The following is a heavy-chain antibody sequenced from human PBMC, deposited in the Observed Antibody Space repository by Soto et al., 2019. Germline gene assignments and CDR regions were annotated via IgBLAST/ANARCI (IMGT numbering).Heavy chain of an antibody. CDR3: ARVSITIFELDP. CDR1: GGSISSGGYY. J-gene: IGHJ5*02. V-gene: IGHV4-31*03. Sequence: SETLSLTCTVSGGSISSGGYYWSWIRQHPGKGLEWIGYIYYSGSTYYNPSLKSRVTISVDTSKNQFSLKLSSVTAADTAVYYCARVSITIFELDPWGQGTLVTVSS. D-gene: IGHD3-9*01. CDR2: IYYSGST.